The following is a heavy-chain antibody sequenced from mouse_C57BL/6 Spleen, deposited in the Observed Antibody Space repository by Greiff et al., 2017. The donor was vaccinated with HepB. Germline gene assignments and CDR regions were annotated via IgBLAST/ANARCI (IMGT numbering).Heavy chain of an antibody. D-gene: IGHD1-1*01. CDR2: INYDGSST. V-gene: IGHV5-16*01. J-gene: IGHJ1*03. CDR1: GFTFSDYY. CDR3: AREYYGISYWYFDV. Sequence: DVHLVESEGGLVQPGSSMKLSCTASGFTFSDYYMAWVRQVPEKGLEWVANINYDGSSTYYLDSLKSRFIISRDNAKNILYLQMSSLKSEDTATYYWAREYYGISYWYFDVWGTGTTVTVSS.